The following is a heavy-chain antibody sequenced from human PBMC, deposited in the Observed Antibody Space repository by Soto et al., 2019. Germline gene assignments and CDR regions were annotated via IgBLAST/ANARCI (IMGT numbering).Heavy chain of an antibody. J-gene: IGHJ5*02. V-gene: IGHV1-8*01. CDR2: MNPNSGNT. Sequence: ASVKVSCKASGYTFTSYDINWVRQATGQGLEWMGWMNPNSGNTGYAQNFQGRVTMTRNTSISTAYMELSSVRAEDTAVYYCARGYSVNRWFDPWGQGTLVTVSS. D-gene: IGHD2-15*01. CDR3: ARGYSVNRWFDP. CDR1: GYTFTSYD.